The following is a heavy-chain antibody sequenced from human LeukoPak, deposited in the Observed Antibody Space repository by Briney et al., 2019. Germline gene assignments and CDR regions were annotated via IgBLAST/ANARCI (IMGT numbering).Heavy chain of an antibody. D-gene: IGHD4-17*01. Sequence: PGGSLRLSCAASGFTFSDYYMSWIRQAPGKGLEWVSVIYTGGSTYYADSVKGRFTISRDISKNTLYLQMNSLRAEDTAVYYCARGTVTATDYWGQGPLVTVSS. V-gene: IGHV3-53*01. CDR2: IYTGGST. CDR3: ARGTVTATDY. J-gene: IGHJ4*02. CDR1: GFTFSDYY.